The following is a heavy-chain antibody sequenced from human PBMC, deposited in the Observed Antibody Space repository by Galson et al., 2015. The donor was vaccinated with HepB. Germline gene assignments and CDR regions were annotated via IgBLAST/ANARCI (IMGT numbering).Heavy chain of an antibody. Sequence: SETLSLTCTVSGGSISHYYWTWIRQSPGKGLEWIGYLYYTGTTNYNPSLKSRVTISVDTSKNQFSLKLSSVTAADTAVYYCARGFGSNWYYFDYWGQGTLVTVSS. CDR3: ARGFGSNWYYFDY. J-gene: IGHJ4*02. V-gene: IGHV4-59*08. CDR1: GGSISHYY. D-gene: IGHD6-13*01. CDR2: LYYTGTT.